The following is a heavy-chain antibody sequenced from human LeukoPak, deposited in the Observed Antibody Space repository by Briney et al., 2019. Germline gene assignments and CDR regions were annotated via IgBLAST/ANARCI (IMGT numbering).Heavy chain of an antibody. V-gene: IGHV4-4*07. D-gene: IGHD2-8*01. CDR2: IYSAAST. Sequence: SETLSLTCSVSGASISDSFWSWIRQPAGKGLEWIGHIYSAASTNYNPSLKQRLTLSLDTSKNQLSLRLASMTAADTAVYYCARFSGVEGIPSAFNWFDPWGQGSLVTVSS. J-gene: IGHJ5*02. CDR1: GASISDSF. CDR3: ARFSGVEGIPSAFNWFDP.